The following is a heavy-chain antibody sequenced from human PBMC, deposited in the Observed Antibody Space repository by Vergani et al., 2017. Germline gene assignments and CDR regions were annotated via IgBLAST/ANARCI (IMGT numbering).Heavy chain of an antibody. Sequence: QVQLVESGGGEVQPGRSLRLSCSAAGFPFSDYGVHWVRQAPGQGLEWVSVISYDGNKKNYSDSVKGRFTISIDNSNYTLYLEMHALRAGDTSVYSCARDFLTRVTTLDYYYLGVWGKGTTVTVSS. V-gene: IGHV3-30*03. CDR3: ARDFLTRVTTLDYYYLGV. D-gene: IGHD1-1*01. J-gene: IGHJ6*03. CDR1: GFPFSDYG. CDR2: ISYDGNKK.